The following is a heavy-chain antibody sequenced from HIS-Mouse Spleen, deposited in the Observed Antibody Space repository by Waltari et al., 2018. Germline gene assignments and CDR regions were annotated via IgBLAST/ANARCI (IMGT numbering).Heavy chain of an antibody. Sequence: QLQLQESGPGLVKPSETLSLTCTVSGGSISSSSYYWGWIRQPPGKGLQWLGSIYYRGGTYYNPSLNGRVTISVDPSKNQFSLKLSSVTAADTAVYYCAREIPYSSSWYDWYFDLWGRGTLVTVSS. CDR1: GGSISSSSYY. D-gene: IGHD6-13*01. CDR2: IYYRGGT. V-gene: IGHV4-39*07. J-gene: IGHJ2*01. CDR3: AREIPYSSSWYDWYFDL.